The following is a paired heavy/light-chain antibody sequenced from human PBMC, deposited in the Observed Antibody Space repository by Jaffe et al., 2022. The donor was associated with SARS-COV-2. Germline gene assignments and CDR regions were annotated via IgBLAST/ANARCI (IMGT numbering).Heavy chain of an antibody. V-gene: IGHV2-5*02. CDR3: AHRGRLRYFDWSVTYYFDY. D-gene: IGHD3-9*01. CDR1: GFSLSTSGVG. CDR2: IYWDDDK. J-gene: IGHJ4*02. Sequence: QITLKESGPTLVKPTQTLTLTCTFSGFSLSTSGVGVGWIRQPPGKALEWLALIYWDDDKRYSPSLKSRLTITKDTSKNQVVLTMTNMDPVDTATYYCAHRGRLRYFDWSVTYYFDYWGQGTLVTVSS.
Light chain of an antibody. V-gene: IGLV2-8*01. CDR1: SSDVGGYNY. Sequence: QSALTQPPSASGSPGQSVTISCTGTSSDVGGYNYVSWYQQHPGKAPKLMIYEVSKRPSGVPDRFSGSKSGNTASLTVSGLQAEDEADYYCSSYAGSTLVFGGGTKLTVL. CDR3: SSYAGSTLV. CDR2: EVS. J-gene: IGLJ2*01.